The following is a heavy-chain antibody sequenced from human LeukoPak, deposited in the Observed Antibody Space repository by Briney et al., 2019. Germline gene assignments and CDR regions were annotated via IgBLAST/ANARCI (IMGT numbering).Heavy chain of an antibody. Sequence: GGSLRLSCAASGFTFSTYSMSWVRQAPGKGLEWVSGISGSGGTAYYADSVKGRFTISRDNSKNTLYLLMNSLRAEDTAVYYCTRDEVGATTEFDSWGQGILVTVSS. CDR2: ISGSGGTA. CDR1: GFTFSTYS. J-gene: IGHJ4*02. V-gene: IGHV3-23*01. CDR3: TRDEVGATTEFDS. D-gene: IGHD1-26*01.